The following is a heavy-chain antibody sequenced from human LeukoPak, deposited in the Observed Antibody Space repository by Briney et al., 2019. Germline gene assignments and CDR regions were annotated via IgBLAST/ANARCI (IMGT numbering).Heavy chain of an antibody. CDR3: AISHYYDSSALHHPTVDY. D-gene: IGHD3-22*01. V-gene: IGHV3-30*04. Sequence: GRSLRLSCAASGFTFRSFDMHWVRQAPGKGLEWVAVISYDGSNKKYADSVKGRFTISRDNSKNTLYLQMNSLRAEDTAVYYCAISHYYDSSALHHPTVDYWGQGTLVTVSS. J-gene: IGHJ4*02. CDR1: GFTFRSFD. CDR2: ISYDGSNK.